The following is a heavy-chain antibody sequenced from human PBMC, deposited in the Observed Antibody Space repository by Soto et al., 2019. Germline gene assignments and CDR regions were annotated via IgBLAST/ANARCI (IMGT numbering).Heavy chain of an antibody. Sequence: SETLSLTCAVYGGSFSGYYWSWIRQPPGKGLEWIGEINHSGSTNYNPSLKSRVTISVDTSKNQFSLKLSSVTAADTAVYYCARGSAVVAATHNWFDPWGQGTLVTVSS. D-gene: IGHD2-15*01. CDR1: GGSFSGYY. CDR3: ARGSAVVAATHNWFDP. J-gene: IGHJ5*02. V-gene: IGHV4-34*01. CDR2: INHSGST.